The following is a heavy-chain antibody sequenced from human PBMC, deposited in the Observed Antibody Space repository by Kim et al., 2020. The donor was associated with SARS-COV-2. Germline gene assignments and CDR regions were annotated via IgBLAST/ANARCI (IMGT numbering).Heavy chain of an antibody. D-gene: IGHD2-21*02. CDR2: IKSKRDGETT. Sequence: GGSLRLSCAVSGIPFTNSWMNWVRQAPGKGLEWVGRIKSKRDGETTDYAAPVKGRFSISRDDSRKILYLEMNSLKTEDTAVYFCATDQQTAMAPGGFDRWGQGTLVTVSS. CDR3: ATDQQTAMAPGGFDR. J-gene: IGHJ5*02. CDR1: GIPFTNSW. V-gene: IGHV3-15*07.